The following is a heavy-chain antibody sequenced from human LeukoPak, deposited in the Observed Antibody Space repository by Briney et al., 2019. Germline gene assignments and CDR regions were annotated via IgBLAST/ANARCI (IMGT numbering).Heavy chain of an antibody. CDR2: IDPAGTDT. Sequence: GGSLRLSCAAAGFSFNCYWMTWVRQAPGRGLEWVANIDPAGTDTYYVDPVKGRFILSRDNAENLVYLQMNTLRAEDTAVYSCGRFGYVAGIDLWGQGTLVTVSS. D-gene: IGHD6-19*01. J-gene: IGHJ4*02. V-gene: IGHV3-7*01. CDR1: GFSFNCYW. CDR3: GRFGYVAGIDL.